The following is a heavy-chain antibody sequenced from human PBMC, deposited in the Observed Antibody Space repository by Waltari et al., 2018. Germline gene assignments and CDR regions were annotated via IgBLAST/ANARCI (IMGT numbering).Heavy chain of an antibody. J-gene: IGHJ4*02. D-gene: IGHD3-16*01. Sequence: VQLVQAGAAVKKPGSSVNVSCTAPVGTFSSSAISWVRQSPGQGLEWRGGIIPILGIANYAQKFQGRVTITADKSTSTAYMELSSLRSEDTAVYYCARAAWVGDYFDYWGQGTLVTVSS. V-gene: IGHV1-69*10. CDR2: IIPILGIA. CDR3: ARAAWVGDYFDY. CDR1: VGTFSSSA.